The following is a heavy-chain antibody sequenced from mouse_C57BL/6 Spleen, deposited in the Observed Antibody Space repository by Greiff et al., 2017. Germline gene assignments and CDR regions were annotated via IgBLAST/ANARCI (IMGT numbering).Heavy chain of an antibody. J-gene: IGHJ1*03. V-gene: IGHV5-17*01. CDR3: ARAWVGYFDV. CDR2: ISSGSGTI. D-gene: IGHD1-1*01. CDR1: GFTFSDYG. Sequence: VQLKESGGGLVKPGGSLKLSCAASGFTFSDYGMHWVRQAPEQGLEWVGFISSGSGTIYYADTVKGRFTISRDNAKNTPFLQLTSLTSEDTAMYYCARAWVGYFDVWGTGTTVTVSS.